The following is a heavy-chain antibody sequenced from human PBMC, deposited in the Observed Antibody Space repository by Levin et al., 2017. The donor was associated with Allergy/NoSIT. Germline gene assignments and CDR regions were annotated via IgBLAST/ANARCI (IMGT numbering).Heavy chain of an antibody. CDR1: GFTFSSYS. V-gene: IGHV3-48*01. Sequence: GGSLRLSCAASGFTFSSYSMNWVRQAPGKGLEWVSYISSSSSTIYYADSVKGRFTISRDNAKNSLYLQMNSLRAEDTAVYYCARDRTDMTIVGVVNYFDYWGQGTLVTVSS. CDR2: ISSSSSTI. CDR3: ARDRTDMTIVGVVNYFDY. D-gene: IGHD3-3*01. J-gene: IGHJ4*02.